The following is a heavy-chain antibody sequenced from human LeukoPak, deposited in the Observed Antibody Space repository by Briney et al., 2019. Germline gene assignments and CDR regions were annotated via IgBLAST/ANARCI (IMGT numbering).Heavy chain of an antibody. Sequence: ASVKVSCKASGYTFTSYDINWVRQATGPGLEWMGWMNPNSGNTGYAQKFQGRVTMTRNTSISTAYMELSSLRSEDTAVYYCARGGDIVVVPAAQFDYWGQGTLVTVSS. D-gene: IGHD2-2*01. V-gene: IGHV1-8*01. CDR2: MNPNSGNT. J-gene: IGHJ4*02. CDR1: GYTFTSYD. CDR3: ARGGDIVVVPAAQFDY.